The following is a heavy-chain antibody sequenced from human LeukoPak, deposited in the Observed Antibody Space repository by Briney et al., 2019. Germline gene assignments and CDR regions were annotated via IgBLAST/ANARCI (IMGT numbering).Heavy chain of an antibody. Sequence: VASVKVSCKVSGYTLTELSMHWVRQAPGKGLEWMGGFDPEDGETIYAQKFQGRVTMTEDTSTDTAYMELSSLRSEDTAVYYCATFAILTDGAFDIWGPGTMVTVSS. CDR3: ATFAILTDGAFDI. CDR2: FDPEDGET. J-gene: IGHJ3*02. D-gene: IGHD3-9*01. CDR1: GYTLTELS. V-gene: IGHV1-24*01.